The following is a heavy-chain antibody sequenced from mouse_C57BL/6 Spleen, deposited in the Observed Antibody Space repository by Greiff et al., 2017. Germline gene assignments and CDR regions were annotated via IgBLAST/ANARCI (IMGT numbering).Heavy chain of an antibody. CDR2: IDPSDSYT. Sequence: QVQLQQPGAELVKPGASVKLSCKASGYTFTSYWMQWVKQRPGQGLEWIGEIDPSDSYTNYNQKFKGKATLTVDTSSSTAYMQRSSLTSEDSAVYYCARYTFDYWGQGTTLAVSS. J-gene: IGHJ2*01. CDR1: GYTFTSYW. V-gene: IGHV1-50*01. CDR3: ARYTFDY.